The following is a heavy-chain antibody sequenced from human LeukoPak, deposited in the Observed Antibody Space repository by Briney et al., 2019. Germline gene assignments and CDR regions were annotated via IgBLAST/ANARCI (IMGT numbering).Heavy chain of an antibody. V-gene: IGHV3-9*01. CDR3: AKDIGAVPNYGMDV. J-gene: IGHJ6*02. D-gene: IGHD1-26*01. CDR2: ISWNSGSI. Sequence: GGSLRLSCAASGFTFSSYAMSWVRQAPGKGLEWVSGISWNSGSIGYADSVKGRFTISRGNAKSSLYLQMNSLRAEDTALYYCAKDIGAVPNYGMDVWGQGTTVTVSS. CDR1: GFTFSSYA.